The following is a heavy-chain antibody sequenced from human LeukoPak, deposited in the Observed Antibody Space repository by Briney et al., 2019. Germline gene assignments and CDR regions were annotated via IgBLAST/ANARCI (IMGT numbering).Heavy chain of an antibody. Sequence: RGSVKVSCMASGYTFTSYGISWVRQAPGQGVEGMGWISAYNGNTNYAQKLQGRVTIPTETSRKTAYKELRSLRSDDTAVYCCAREYYDFWSGCHGYYFDYWGQGTLVTVSS. CDR2: ISAYNGNT. J-gene: IGHJ4*02. V-gene: IGHV1-18*01. CDR3: AREYYDFWSGCHGYYFDY. CDR1: GYTFTSYG. D-gene: IGHD3-3*01.